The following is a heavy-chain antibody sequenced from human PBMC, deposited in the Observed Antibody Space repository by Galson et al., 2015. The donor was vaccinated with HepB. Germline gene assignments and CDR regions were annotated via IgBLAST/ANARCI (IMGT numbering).Heavy chain of an antibody. J-gene: IGHJ4*02. Sequence: SLRLSCAASGFTFSSYAMSWVRQGPGKGLEWVSVISSSDSIPYYADSVKGRFTISRDNSKNTVYLQMNSLSAEDTAVYFCAKSVGRTSAKTVDHWGQGTLVTVSA. D-gene: IGHD2-2*01. CDR1: GFTFSSYA. CDR2: ISSSDSIP. V-gene: IGHV3-23*01. CDR3: AKSVGRTSAKTVDH.